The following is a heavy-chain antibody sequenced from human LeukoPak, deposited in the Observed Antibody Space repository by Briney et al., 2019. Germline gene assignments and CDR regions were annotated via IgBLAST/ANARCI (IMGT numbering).Heavy chain of an antibody. CDR2: IFSRSESI. J-gene: IGHJ4*02. D-gene: IGHD2-2*01. Sequence: PGESLRLSCAASGFTFGAYTMNWVRQAPGKGLEWVSCIFSRSESIFYADSVKGRFTISRDNAKNSLYLQMDSLRAEDTAVYYCARDFLHSSTSRPFDYWGQGTLVTVSS. V-gene: IGHV3-21*01. CDR1: GFTFGAYT. CDR3: ARDFLHSSTSRPFDY.